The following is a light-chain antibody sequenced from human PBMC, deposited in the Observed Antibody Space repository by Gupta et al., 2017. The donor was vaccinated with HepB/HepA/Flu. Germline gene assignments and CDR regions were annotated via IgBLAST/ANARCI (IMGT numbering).Light chain of an antibody. V-gene: IGKV1-9*01. CDR3: QQLNRYPLFT. CDR2: AAS. J-gene: IGKJ3*01. Sequence: DIQLTQSPSFLSASVGDRVTITCRASQGISSYLAWYQQKPGKAPKLLIYAASTLQSGVPSRFSGSGPGTEFTLTISSLQPEDVATYYCQQLNRYPLFTFGPGTKGDIK. CDR1: QGISSY.